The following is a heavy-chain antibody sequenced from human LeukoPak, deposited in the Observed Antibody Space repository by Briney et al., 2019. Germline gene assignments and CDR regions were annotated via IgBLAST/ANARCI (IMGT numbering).Heavy chain of an antibody. CDR3: TTSQTYYYDSSGYSH. D-gene: IGHD3-22*01. V-gene: IGHV3-15*01. Sequence: GGSLRLSCAASGFTFSNAWMSGVRHAPGKRLEWGGRIKSKTDGGTTDYAAPVKGRFTISRDDSKNTLYLQMNSLKTEDTAVYYCTTSQTYYYDSSGYSHWGQGTLVTVSS. CDR2: IKSKTDGGTT. J-gene: IGHJ4*02. CDR1: GFTFSNAW.